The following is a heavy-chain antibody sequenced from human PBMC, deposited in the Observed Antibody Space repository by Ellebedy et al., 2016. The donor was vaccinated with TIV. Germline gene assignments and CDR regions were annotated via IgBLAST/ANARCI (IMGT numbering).Heavy chain of an antibody. CDR3: ARDRSSGYSGNSDY. D-gene: IGHD3-22*01. CDR2: ISSSGSTI. CDR1: GFTFSDYY. Sequence: GESLKISXAASGFTFSDYYMSWIRQAPGKGLEWVSYISSSGSTIYYAESVKGRFTISRDNAKSSLYLQMNNLRAEDTAVYYCARDRSSGYSGNSDYWGQGTLVTVSS. J-gene: IGHJ4*02. V-gene: IGHV3-11*04.